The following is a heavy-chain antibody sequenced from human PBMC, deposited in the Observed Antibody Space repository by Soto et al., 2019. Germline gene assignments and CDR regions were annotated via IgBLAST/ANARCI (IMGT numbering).Heavy chain of an antibody. CDR1: GFTFSSYW. J-gene: IGHJ3*02. V-gene: IGHV3-74*01. Sequence: ELQLVQSGGGLVQPGGSLRLSCAASGFTFSSYWMNWVRQVPGKGLVWVSRISTEGSSTAYGDSVRGRFTISRDNAKNTLHLQMNSLRAEDTAVHYCALLGGIVPVQGVVRAEDGFDMWGQGTMVPVSS. D-gene: IGHD3-16*01. CDR2: ISTEGSST. CDR3: ALLGGIVPVQGVVRAEDGFDM.